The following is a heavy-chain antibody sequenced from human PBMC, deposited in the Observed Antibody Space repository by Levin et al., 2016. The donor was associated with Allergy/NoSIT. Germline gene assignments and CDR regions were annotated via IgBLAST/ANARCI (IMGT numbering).Heavy chain of an antibody. Sequence: SETLSLTCAVSGGSISSGGYSWSWIRQPPGKGLEWIGYIYHSGSTYYNPSLKSRVTISVDRSKNQFSLKLSSVTAADTAVYYCASGVTMVRGVSWFDPWGQGTLVTVSS. D-gene: IGHD3-10*01. CDR3: ASGVTMVRGVSWFDP. V-gene: IGHV4-30-2*01. J-gene: IGHJ5*02. CDR1: GGSISSGGYS. CDR2: IYHSGST.